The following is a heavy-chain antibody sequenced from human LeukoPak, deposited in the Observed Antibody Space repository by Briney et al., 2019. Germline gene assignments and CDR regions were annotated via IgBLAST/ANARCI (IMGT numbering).Heavy chain of an antibody. CDR3: ARARSYSYGSMDF. D-gene: IGHD5-18*01. V-gene: IGHV3-21*01. CDR1: GFTFSSYS. CDR2: ISSGSKYI. J-gene: IGHJ4*02. Sequence: GGSLRLSCADSGFTFSSYSMNWVRQAPGKGLEWASSISSGSKYIYNADSVKGRFTISRDNAKRSLYLQMNSLRVEDTAVYYCARARSYSYGSMDFWGQGTLVIVSS.